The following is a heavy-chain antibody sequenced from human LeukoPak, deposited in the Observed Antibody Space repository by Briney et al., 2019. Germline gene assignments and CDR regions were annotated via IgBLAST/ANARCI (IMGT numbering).Heavy chain of an antibody. D-gene: IGHD5-12*01. J-gene: IGHJ6*03. CDR3: ARERGYSGYVSLGGYFGYYYYMDV. V-gene: IGHV4-34*01. CDR2: INHSGST. CDR1: GGSFSGYY. Sequence: SETLSLTCAVYGGSFSGYYWSWIRQPPGKGLEWIGEINHSGSTNYNPSLKSRVTISVDKSKNQFSLKLSSVTAADTAVYYCARERGYSGYVSLGGYFGYYYYMDVWGKGTTVTVSS.